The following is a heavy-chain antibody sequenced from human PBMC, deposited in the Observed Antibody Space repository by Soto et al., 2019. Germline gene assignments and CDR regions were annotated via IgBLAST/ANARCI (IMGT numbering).Heavy chain of an antibody. CDR2: IYYSGNT. Sequence: PSETLSLTCTVSGDSIISGDDYWSWIRQPPGKGLEWIGYIYYSGNTYYNPSLKSRVTISVDTSKNQFSLKLSSVTAADTAIYYCARRLLFFGHDPWGQGTLVTVSS. CDR3: ARRLLFFGHDP. CDR1: GDSIISGDDY. D-gene: IGHD3-10*01. J-gene: IGHJ5*02. V-gene: IGHV4-30-4*01.